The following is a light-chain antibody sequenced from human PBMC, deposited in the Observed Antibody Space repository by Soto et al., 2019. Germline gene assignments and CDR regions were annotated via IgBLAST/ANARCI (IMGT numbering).Light chain of an antibody. Sequence: ETGLTQSPGTLSLSPGERATLSFRASQSVWGSLLAWYQHKPGQTPRLLIDGASSRATGLPDRFSGSGSGTDFTLTISRLEHEDFAVYYCQHYGSPWTFGQGTKVEIK. V-gene: IGKV3-20*01. CDR1: QSVWGSL. CDR2: GAS. J-gene: IGKJ1*01. CDR3: QHYGSPWT.